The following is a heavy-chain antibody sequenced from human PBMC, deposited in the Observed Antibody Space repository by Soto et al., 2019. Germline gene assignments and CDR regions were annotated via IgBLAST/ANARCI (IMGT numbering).Heavy chain of an antibody. CDR1: GGSISSSNW. CDR2: IYHSGNT. D-gene: IGHD3-10*01. J-gene: IGHJ4*02. Sequence: QVQLQESGPGLVKPSGTLSLTCAVSGGSISSSNWWSWVRQPPGKGLEWIGEIYHSGNTNYNPSHKSRVTMVVDKSRNQFSLKLSSVTAADTAVYYCARRWGEGRIDYWGQGTLVTVSS. V-gene: IGHV4-4*02. CDR3: ARRWGEGRIDY.